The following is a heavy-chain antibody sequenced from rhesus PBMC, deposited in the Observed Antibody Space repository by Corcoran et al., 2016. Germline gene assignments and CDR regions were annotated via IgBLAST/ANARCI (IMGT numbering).Heavy chain of an antibody. V-gene: IGHV4S14*01. CDR1: GYSISRGYY. CDR2: ISRGGSN. D-gene: IGHD1-14*01. Sequence: QVQLQESGPGLVKPSETLSLTGAVSGYSISRGYYWGWIRPPPGEGLEWVGHISRGGSNYLNPSLKSRVTLSVDTSKNQFSLKLSSVTAADTAVYYCASSRYSWNDDYAFDFWGQGLRVTVSS. J-gene: IGHJ3*01. CDR3: ASSRYSWNDDYAFDF.